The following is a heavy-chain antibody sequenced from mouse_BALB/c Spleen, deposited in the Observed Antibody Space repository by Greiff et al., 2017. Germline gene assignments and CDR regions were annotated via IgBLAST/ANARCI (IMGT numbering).Heavy chain of an antibody. V-gene: IGHV1S29*02. CDR3: ARWDGYYENAMDY. Sequence: EVQLQQSGPELVKPGASVKISCKASGYTFTDYNMHWVKQSHGKSLEWIGYIYPYNGGTGYNQKFKSKATLTVDNSSSTAYMELRSLTSEDSAVYYCARWDGYYENAMDYWGQGTSVTVSS. J-gene: IGHJ4*01. CDR2: IYPYNGGT. D-gene: IGHD2-3*01. CDR1: GYTFTDYN.